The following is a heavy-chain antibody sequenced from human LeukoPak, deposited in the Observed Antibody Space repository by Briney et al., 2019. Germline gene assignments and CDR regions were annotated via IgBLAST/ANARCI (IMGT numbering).Heavy chain of an antibody. CDR3: ATYRQVLLPFES. V-gene: IGHV3-48*03. Sequence: GGSLRLSCAASGFTFSTYEMTWVRQSPGKGLEWVSSIFPSGGEIHYADSVRGRFTISRDNSKSTLSLQMNSLRAEDTAIYYCATYRQVLLPFESWGQGTLVTVSS. J-gene: IGHJ4*02. CDR1: GFTFSTYE. CDR2: IFPSGGEI. D-gene: IGHD2-8*02.